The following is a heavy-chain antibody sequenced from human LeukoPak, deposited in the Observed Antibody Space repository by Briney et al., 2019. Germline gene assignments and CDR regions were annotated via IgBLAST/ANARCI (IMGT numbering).Heavy chain of an antibody. CDR3: GRDKED. Sequence: GGSLRLSCAASGFTFSGYYMSWIRQAPGKGLEWVSYISSLSTCIYYTDSVKGRFTISRDNAKNSLYLQMNNLRAEDTAVYYCGRDKEDWGQGTLVTVSS. CDR1: GFTFSGYY. V-gene: IGHV3-11*04. CDR2: ISSLSTCI. J-gene: IGHJ4*02.